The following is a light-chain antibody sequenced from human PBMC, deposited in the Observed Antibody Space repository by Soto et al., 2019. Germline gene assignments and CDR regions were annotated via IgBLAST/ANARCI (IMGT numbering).Light chain of an antibody. CDR3: QQYSSYSVT. V-gene: IGKV1-5*01. J-gene: IGKJ1*01. CDR2: DAS. CDR1: QSAGSW. Sequence: DIQMTQSPSTLSASVGDRVTITCRASQSAGSWLAWYQQKPGRAPRLLISDASSLEGGVPSRFSGSGSGTEFTLTINGLQPDDFATYYCQQYSSYSVTFGPGTKVDIK.